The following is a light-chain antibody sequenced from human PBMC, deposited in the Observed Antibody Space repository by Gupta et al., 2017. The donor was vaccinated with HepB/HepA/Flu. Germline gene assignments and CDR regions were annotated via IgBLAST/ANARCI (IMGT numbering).Light chain of an antibody. CDR2: AAS. Sequence: DIQMTQSPSSLSASVGDRFTITCRASQGIANYLAWYQQKPGKVPKLLIYAASILQSGVPSRFSGSGSGTDFTLTISSLQSEDVATYYCQNYNSAPPWTFGQGTKVEIK. V-gene: IGKV1-27*01. J-gene: IGKJ1*01. CDR3: QNYNSAPPWT. CDR1: QGIANY.